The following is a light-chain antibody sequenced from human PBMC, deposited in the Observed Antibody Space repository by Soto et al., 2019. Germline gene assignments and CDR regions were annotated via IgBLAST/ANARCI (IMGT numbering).Light chain of an antibody. Sequence: QSVLTQPPSASGTPGQRVTISCSGSTSNIGGNTVTWCQQLPGTAPKLLIYSDDQRPSGVPDRFSGSKSGTTASLAISGLQSEDEADYYCATWDDALKAHVFGTGTKLTVL. CDR3: ATWDDALKAHV. V-gene: IGLV1-44*01. CDR1: TSNIGGNT. CDR2: SDD. J-gene: IGLJ1*01.